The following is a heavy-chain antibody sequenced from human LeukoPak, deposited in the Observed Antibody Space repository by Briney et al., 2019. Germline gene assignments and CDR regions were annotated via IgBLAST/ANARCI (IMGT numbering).Heavy chain of an antibody. J-gene: IGHJ3*01. D-gene: IGHD2-21*02. Sequence: GGSLRLSCAASGFTFSDYSMNWVRQAPGKGLEWVSSISSSSTYTYYADSVNGRFTISRDNAKNSLYLQMNSLRAEDTAVYFCARVAYYRVTADQITDAFDVWGHGTVVTVSS. CDR1: GFTFSDYS. CDR3: ARVAYYRVTADQITDAFDV. V-gene: IGHV3-21*01. CDR2: ISSSSTYT.